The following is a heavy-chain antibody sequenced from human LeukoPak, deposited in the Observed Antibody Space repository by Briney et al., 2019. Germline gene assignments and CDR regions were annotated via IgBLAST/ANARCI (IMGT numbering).Heavy chain of an antibody. J-gene: IGHJ6*03. CDR2: IYYTGTT. D-gene: IGHD4-11*01. Sequence: SETLSLTCTVSGGSITTYYWSWIRQSPGKRLEWMGYIYYTGTTNYNPSLKSRVTISVDMSKNQFSLKVNSVADADTAVYYCARLHYSKDGISRPSMDVWGRGTTVIVSS. CDR1: GGSITTYY. V-gene: IGHV4-59*08. CDR3: ARLHYSKDGISRPSMDV.